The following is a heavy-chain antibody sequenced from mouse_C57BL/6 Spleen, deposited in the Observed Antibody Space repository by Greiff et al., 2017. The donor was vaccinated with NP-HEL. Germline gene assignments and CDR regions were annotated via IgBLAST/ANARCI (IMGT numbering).Heavy chain of an antibody. CDR1: GYTFTSYD. Sequence: QVHVKQSGPELVKPGASVKLSCKASGYTFTSYDINWVKQRPGQGLEWIGWIYPRDGSTKYNEKFKGKATLTVDPSSSTAYMELHSLTSEDSAVYFCASKDFAYWGQGTLVTVSA. CDR3: ASKDFAY. V-gene: IGHV1-85*01. J-gene: IGHJ3*01. CDR2: IYPRDGST.